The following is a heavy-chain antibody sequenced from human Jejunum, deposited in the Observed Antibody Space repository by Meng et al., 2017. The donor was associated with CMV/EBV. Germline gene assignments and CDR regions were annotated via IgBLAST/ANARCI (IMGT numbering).Heavy chain of an antibody. Sequence: VMEAGGALFEPGGSPGLSFAAFWFTVSSNSLSWVRQCPGRGLGWVSVIYGGGTTYDADSLKGRFTISRDNSKTTVYLQMDSLRAEDTAVYYCTRGGEDWGQGTLVTVSS. CDR2: IYGGGTT. CDR1: WFTVSSNS. J-gene: IGHJ4*02. CDR3: TRGGED. V-gene: IGHV3-53*01.